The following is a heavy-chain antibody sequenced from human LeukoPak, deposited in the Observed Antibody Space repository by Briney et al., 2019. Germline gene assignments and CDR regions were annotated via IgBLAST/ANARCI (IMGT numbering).Heavy chain of an antibody. J-gene: IGHJ6*02. Sequence: GGSLRLSCAAPGFALSSHWMTWVRQVPGRGPEWVANVNRDGSETYYLDSVKGRFTISKDNAKNSLYLQMNRRRAEDTALYHCARNNGMDVWGQGTTVIVSS. V-gene: IGHV3-7*03. CDR1: GFALSSHW. CDR3: ARNNGMDV. CDR2: VNRDGSET.